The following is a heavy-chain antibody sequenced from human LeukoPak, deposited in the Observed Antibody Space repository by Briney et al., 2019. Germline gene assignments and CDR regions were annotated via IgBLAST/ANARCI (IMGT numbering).Heavy chain of an antibody. Sequence: GGSLRLSCAASGFTSSSYALNWVRQAPGKGLVWVSRINSDGSSTSYADSVKGRFTISRDNAKNTLYLQMNSLRAEDTAVYYCARRSAGHFDYWGQGTLVTVSS. CDR1: GFTSSSYA. V-gene: IGHV3-74*01. CDR3: ARRSAGHFDY. J-gene: IGHJ4*02. CDR2: INSDGSST. D-gene: IGHD6-13*01.